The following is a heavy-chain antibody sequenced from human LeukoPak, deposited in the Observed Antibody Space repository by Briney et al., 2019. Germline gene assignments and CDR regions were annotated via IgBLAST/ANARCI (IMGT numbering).Heavy chain of an antibody. CDR1: GFIFDDYA. V-gene: IGHV3-9*01. Sequence: GGSLRLSCAVSGFIFDDYAMHWVRQAPGKGLEWVSGITWGRDNLAYAASVKGRFTISRDNAQNSLYLQMNSLRAEDSSVYYCARPTTVTTISADAFDIWGQGTMVTVSS. D-gene: IGHD4-17*01. CDR3: ARPTTVTTISADAFDI. CDR2: ITWGRDNL. J-gene: IGHJ3*02.